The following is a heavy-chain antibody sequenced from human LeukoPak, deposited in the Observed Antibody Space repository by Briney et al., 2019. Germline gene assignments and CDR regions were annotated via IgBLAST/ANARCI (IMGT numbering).Heavy chain of an antibody. CDR1: GFTFSGYA. V-gene: IGHV3-21*06. CDR3: ARDPAEADC. Sequence: PGGSLRLSCAASGFTFSGYAMNWVRQAPGKGLEWVSSINGGGNTFYADSVKGRFAISRDNAKNSLYLQMNGLRVEDTAVYYCARDPAEADCWGQGTLVTVSS. J-gene: IGHJ4*02. CDR2: INGGGNT.